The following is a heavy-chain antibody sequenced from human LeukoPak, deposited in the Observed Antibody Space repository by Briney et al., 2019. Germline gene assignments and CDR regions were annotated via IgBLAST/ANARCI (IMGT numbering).Heavy chain of an antibody. CDR1: GFTYSSYS. Sequence: GGSLRLSCAASGFTYSSYSMIWVPQAPGKGLEWVSSISSSSSYIYYADSVKGRFTISRDNAKNSLYLQMNSLRAEDTAVYYCARVGRFLEWSSYYYYMDVWGKGTTVTVSS. CDR3: ARVGRFLEWSSYYYYMDV. D-gene: IGHD3-3*01. J-gene: IGHJ6*03. V-gene: IGHV3-21*01. CDR2: ISSSSSYI.